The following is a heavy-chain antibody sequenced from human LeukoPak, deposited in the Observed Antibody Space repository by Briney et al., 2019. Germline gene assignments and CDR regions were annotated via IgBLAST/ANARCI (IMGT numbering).Heavy chain of an antibody. CDR1: GFTFSSYE. J-gene: IGHJ4*02. V-gene: IGHV3-48*03. D-gene: IGHD6-19*01. Sequence: GALRLSCAASGFTFSSYEMNWVRQAPGQGLEWVSYISSSGSTIYYADSVKGRFTISRDNAKNSLYLQMNSLRAEDTAVYYCARKKGGGWYFWGQGTLVTVSS. CDR2: ISSSGSTI. CDR3: ARKKGGGWYF.